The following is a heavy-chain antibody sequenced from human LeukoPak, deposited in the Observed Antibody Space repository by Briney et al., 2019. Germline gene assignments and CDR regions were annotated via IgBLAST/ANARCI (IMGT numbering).Heavy chain of an antibody. J-gene: IGHJ6*02. CDR2: IFPDDSDT. CDR3: ARHGLAGCIGGRCFTSFHYYGMDV. Sequence: NHGESLKISCQGSGYSFTDYWIGWVRQMPGKGLEWMGIIFPDDSDTKYSPSFQGQVTISVDKSISTAYLQWSSLKASDSAMYHCARHGLAGCIGGRCFTSFHYYGMDVWAKGPRSPSP. CDR1: GYSFTDYW. V-gene: IGHV5-51*01. D-gene: IGHD2-15*01.